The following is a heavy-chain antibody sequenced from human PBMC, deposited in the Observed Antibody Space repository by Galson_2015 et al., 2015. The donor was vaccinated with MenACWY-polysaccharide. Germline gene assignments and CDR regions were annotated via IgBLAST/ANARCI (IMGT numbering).Heavy chain of an antibody. D-gene: IGHD2-21*02. J-gene: IGHJ6*02. CDR1: GYTFTSYD. Sequence: KASGYTFTSYDINWVRQATGQGLEWMGWMNPNSGNTGYAQKFQGRVTMTRNTSISTAYMELSSLRSEDTAVYYCARANIVVVTADHSYYYYGMDVWGQGTTVTVSS. V-gene: IGHV1-8*01. CDR2: MNPNSGNT. CDR3: ARANIVVVTADHSYYYYGMDV.